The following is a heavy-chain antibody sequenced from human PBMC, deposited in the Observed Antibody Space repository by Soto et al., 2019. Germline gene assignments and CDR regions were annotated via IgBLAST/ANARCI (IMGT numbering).Heavy chain of an antibody. CDR2: INSDGSST. J-gene: IGHJ6*02. CDR1: GFTFSTYW. CDR3: ARGIKNYYGVDV. V-gene: IGHV3-74*01. Sequence: EVQLVESGGGLVQPGGSLRLPCAASGFTFSTYWMHWVRQAPGKGLVWVSRINSDGSSTSYADSVKGRFTISRDNAKNTLYLQMNSLRAEDTAVYYCARGIKNYYGVDVWGQGTTVTVSS.